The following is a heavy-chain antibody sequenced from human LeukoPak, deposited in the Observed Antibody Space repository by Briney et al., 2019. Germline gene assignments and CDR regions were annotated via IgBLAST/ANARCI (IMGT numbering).Heavy chain of an antibody. Sequence: SETLSLTCTVSGGSISSSSYYWSWIRQPAGKGLEWIGRIYTSGSTNYNPSLKSRVTISVDTSKNQFSLKLSSVTAADTAVYYCARDRFNDYRTGGFDYWGQGTLVTVSS. CDR1: GGSISSSSYY. D-gene: IGHD4-11*01. CDR2: IYTSGST. CDR3: ARDRFNDYRTGGFDY. J-gene: IGHJ4*02. V-gene: IGHV4-61*02.